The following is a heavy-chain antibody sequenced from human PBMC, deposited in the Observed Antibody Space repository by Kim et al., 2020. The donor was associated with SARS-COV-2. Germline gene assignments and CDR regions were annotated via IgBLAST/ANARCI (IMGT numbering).Heavy chain of an antibody. V-gene: IGHV4-61*02. D-gene: IGHD3-10*01. Sequence: SETLSLTCTVSGGSISSGSYYWSWIRQPAGKGLEWIGRIYTSGSTNYNPSLKSRVTISVDTSKNQFSLKLSSVTAAATAVYYCARMVRGRLDYWGQGTLVTVSS. CDR1: GGSISSGSYY. CDR2: IYTSGST. CDR3: ARMVRGRLDY. J-gene: IGHJ4*02.